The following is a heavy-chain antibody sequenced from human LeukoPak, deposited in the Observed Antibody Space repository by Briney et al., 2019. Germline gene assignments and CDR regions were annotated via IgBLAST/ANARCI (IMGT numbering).Heavy chain of an antibody. D-gene: IGHD5-12*01. CDR2: ISGSGGST. Sequence: PGGSLRLSCAASGFTFSSYAMSWVRQAPGKGLEWVSAISGSGGSTYYADSVKGRFTISRDNAKNSLYLQMNSLRAEDTAVYYCARDESDIVALGLFRYFDYWGQGTLVTVSS. V-gene: IGHV3-23*01. J-gene: IGHJ4*02. CDR3: ARDESDIVALGLFRYFDY. CDR1: GFTFSSYA.